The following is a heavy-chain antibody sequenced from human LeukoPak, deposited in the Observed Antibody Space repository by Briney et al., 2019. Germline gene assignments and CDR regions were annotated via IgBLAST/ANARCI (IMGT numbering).Heavy chain of an antibody. V-gene: IGHV1-46*01. D-gene: IGHD6-6*01. J-gene: IGHJ4*02. CDR2: INPSGGSP. CDR3: ARKSVANPFDY. CDR1: GYTFTSYY. Sequence: ASVKVSCKASGYTFTSYYIHWVRQAPGQRLEWMGVINPSGGSPSYAQKFQGRVTVTRDTSTSTIYMELSSLRSEDTAVYYCARKSVANPFDYWGQGTLFTVSS.